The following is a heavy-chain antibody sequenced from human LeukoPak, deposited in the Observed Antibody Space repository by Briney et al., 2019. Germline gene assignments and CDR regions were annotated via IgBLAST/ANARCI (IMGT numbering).Heavy chain of an antibody. CDR1: GFIFSSYV. CDR3: ATGYYYGSGYYYMDV. Sequence: PGGSLRLSCAASGFIFSSYVMNWVRQAPGKGLEWVSSISSSSSYIYYADSVKGRFTISRDNAKNSLYLQMNSLRAEDTAVYYCATGYYYGSGYYYMDVWGKGTTVTISS. J-gene: IGHJ6*03. CDR2: ISSSSSYI. V-gene: IGHV3-21*01. D-gene: IGHD3-10*01.